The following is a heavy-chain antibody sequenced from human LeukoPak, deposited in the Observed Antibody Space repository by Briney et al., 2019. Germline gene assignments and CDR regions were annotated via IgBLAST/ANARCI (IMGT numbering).Heavy chain of an antibody. CDR3: AKDRLSSTSCYFDY. CDR1: GFTFSSYG. J-gene: IGHJ4*02. Sequence: SGGALRLSCAASGFTFSSYGMHWVRQAPGKGLEWVAVILYDGSNKYYPDSVKGRFTISRDNSKNTLYLQMNSLRAEDTAVYYCAKDRLSSTSCYFDYWGQGTLVTVSS. D-gene: IGHD2-2*01. V-gene: IGHV3-30*18. CDR2: ILYDGSNK.